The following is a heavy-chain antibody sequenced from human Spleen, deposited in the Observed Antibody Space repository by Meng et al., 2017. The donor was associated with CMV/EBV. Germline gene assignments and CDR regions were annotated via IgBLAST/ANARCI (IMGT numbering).Heavy chain of an antibody. CDR3: AGRPYYYDSSGYFYWDWFDP. D-gene: IGHD3-22*01. Sequence: GESLKISCTGSGYSFTSYWSGWVRQTPGKGLEWMGIIYPGDADTRYSPSFQGQVTISADKTISTAYLQWSSLKASDTAMYYCAGRPYYYDSSGYFYWDWFDPWGQGTLVTVSS. CDR2: IYPGDADT. J-gene: IGHJ5*02. CDR1: GYSFTSYW. V-gene: IGHV5-51*01.